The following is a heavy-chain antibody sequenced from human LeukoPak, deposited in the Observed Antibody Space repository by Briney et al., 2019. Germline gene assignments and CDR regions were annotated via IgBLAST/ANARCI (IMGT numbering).Heavy chain of an antibody. V-gene: IGHV4-39*07. Sequence: SETLSLTFTVSGGSISSSSYYWGWIRQPPGKGLEWIGSIYYSGSTYYNPSLKSRVTISVDTSKNQFSLKLSSVTAADTAVYYCARTQIRYDYYGSGSYTDYWGQGTLVTVSS. D-gene: IGHD3-10*01. CDR1: GGSISSSSYY. CDR2: IYYSGST. J-gene: IGHJ4*02. CDR3: ARTQIRYDYYGSGSYTDY.